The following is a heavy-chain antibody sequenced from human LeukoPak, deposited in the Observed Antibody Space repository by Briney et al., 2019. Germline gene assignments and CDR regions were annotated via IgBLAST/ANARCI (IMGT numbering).Heavy chain of an antibody. Sequence: SETLSLTCTVSGGSISSYYWGWIRQPPGKGLEWIGSIYHSGSTYYNPSLKSRVTISVDTSKNQFSLKLSSVTAADTAVYYCARGRWNDFLYYYYMDVWGKGTTVTVSS. CDR3: ARGRWNDFLYYYYMDV. V-gene: IGHV4-39*07. CDR1: GGSISSYY. J-gene: IGHJ6*03. D-gene: IGHD1-1*01. CDR2: IYHSGST.